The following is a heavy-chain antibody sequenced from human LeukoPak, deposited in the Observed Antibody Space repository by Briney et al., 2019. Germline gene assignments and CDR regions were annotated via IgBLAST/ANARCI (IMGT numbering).Heavy chain of an antibody. D-gene: IGHD3-22*01. CDR2: ISAYNGNT. Sequence: ASVKVSCKASGYTFTSYGISWVRQAPGQGLEWMGWISAYNGNTNYAQKLQGRVTMTTDTFPSTAYMELRSLRSDDTAVYYCARVTYYYDSSGYSRLDYYYGMDVWGQGTTVTVSS. J-gene: IGHJ6*02. CDR1: GYTFTSYG. CDR3: ARVTYYYDSSGYSRLDYYYGMDV. V-gene: IGHV1-18*01.